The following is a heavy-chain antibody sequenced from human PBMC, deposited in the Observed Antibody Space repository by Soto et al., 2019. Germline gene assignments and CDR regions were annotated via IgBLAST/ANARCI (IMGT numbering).Heavy chain of an antibody. J-gene: IGHJ6*02. CDR3: ARDRDCGWVHMDV. CDR1: GFPFWHYG. Sequence: QVQLVESGGGVVQPGRSLRLSCVGSGFPFWHYGMHWVRQAPGKGLEWVAVIWSDGKKESYADFVKGRFAISRDNFKDTLYLQMNSLRAEDTAVYYCARDRDCGWVHMDVWGQGTTVTVSS. D-gene: IGHD6-19*01. CDR2: IWSDGKKE. V-gene: IGHV3-33*01.